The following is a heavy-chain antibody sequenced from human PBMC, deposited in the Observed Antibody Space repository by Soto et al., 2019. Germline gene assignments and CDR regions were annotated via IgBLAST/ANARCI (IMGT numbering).Heavy chain of an antibody. V-gene: IGHV5-51*01. CDR3: SITRHYHGAAFDS. D-gene: IGHD3-10*01. CDR2: IYPGDSET. Sequence: GESLKISCNGSAYTFTNYYIGWVRQMPGKGLEWMGIIYPGDSETTYSPSFQGQVTFSVDKSLNIAYLQWSSLKASDTGIFYCSITRHYHGAAFDSWGHGTLVTVSS. CDR1: AYTFTNYY. J-gene: IGHJ4*01.